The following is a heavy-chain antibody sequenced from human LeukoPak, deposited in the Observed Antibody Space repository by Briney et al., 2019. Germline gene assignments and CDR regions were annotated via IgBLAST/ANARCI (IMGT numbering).Heavy chain of an antibody. CDR1: GYTFTGYY. J-gene: IGHJ4*02. CDR2: INPNSGGT. CDR3: ATIPLNPIYVWGSYRY. Sequence: GASVKVSCKASGYTFTGYYMHWVRQAPGQGLEWMGWINPNSGGTNYAQKFQGRVTMTRDTSISTAYMELSRLRSDDTAVYYCATIPLNPIYVWGSYRYWGQGTLVTVSS. D-gene: IGHD3-16*02. V-gene: IGHV1-2*02.